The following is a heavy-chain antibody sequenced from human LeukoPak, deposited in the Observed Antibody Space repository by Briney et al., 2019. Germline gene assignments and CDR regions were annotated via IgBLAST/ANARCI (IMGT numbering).Heavy chain of an antibody. J-gene: IGHJ4*02. CDR1: GGSISSYY. CDR3: ARGDGSGSYYLDY. CDR2: IYYSGST. V-gene: IGHV4-59*08. D-gene: IGHD3-10*01. Sequence: SETLSLTCTVSGGSISSYYWSWIRQPPGRGLEWIGYIYYSGSTNYNPSLKSRVTISVDTSKNQFSLKLSSVTAADTAVYYCARGDGSGSYYLDYWGQGTLVTVSS.